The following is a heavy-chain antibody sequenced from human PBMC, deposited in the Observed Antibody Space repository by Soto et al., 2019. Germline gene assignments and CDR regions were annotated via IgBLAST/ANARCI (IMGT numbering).Heavy chain of an antibody. D-gene: IGHD1-26*01. V-gene: IGHV3-30-3*01. CDR1: GFTFSSSA. CDR3: ARGVTSYRPRNYYYYGRDV. Sequence: GGSLRLSCAASGFTFSSSAMHWVRQAPGKGLDWVAVISYDGSNKYYADSVKGRFTISRDNYKNALYLQMNSLRAEDTAVYYCARGVTSYRPRNYYYYGRDVWDRETRGTVSS. J-gene: IGHJ6*02. CDR2: ISYDGSNK.